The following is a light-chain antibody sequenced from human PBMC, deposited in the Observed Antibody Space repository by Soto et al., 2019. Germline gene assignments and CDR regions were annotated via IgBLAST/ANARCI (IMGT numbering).Light chain of an antibody. J-gene: IGKJ2*01. Sequence: EIVLTQSPATLSLSPRERATLSCRASQSVSSYLAWYQQKPGQAPRLLIYDASNRATGIPATFSSSRSATDLTLAISSLEPEDFAVSDCQQRCNWPPYTFGQGTKREIK. CDR3: QQRCNWPPYT. CDR1: QSVSSY. V-gene: IGKV3-11*01. CDR2: DAS.